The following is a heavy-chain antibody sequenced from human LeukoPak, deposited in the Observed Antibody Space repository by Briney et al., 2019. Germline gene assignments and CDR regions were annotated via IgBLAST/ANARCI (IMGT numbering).Heavy chain of an antibody. D-gene: IGHD6-13*01. CDR3: AKEGSSSRFRAVNWFDP. V-gene: IGHV3-30*18. CDR1: GFTFSSYG. Sequence: GGSLRLSCAASGFTFSSYGMHWVRQAPGKGLEWVAVISYDGSNKYYADSVKGRFTISRDNSKNTLYLQMNSLRAEDTAVYYCAKEGSSSRFRAVNWFDPWGQGTLVTVSS. J-gene: IGHJ5*02. CDR2: ISYDGSNK.